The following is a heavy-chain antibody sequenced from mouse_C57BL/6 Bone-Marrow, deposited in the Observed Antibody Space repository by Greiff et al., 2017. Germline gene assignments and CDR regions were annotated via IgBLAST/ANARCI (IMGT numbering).Heavy chain of an antibody. J-gene: IGHJ1*03. V-gene: IGHV1-50*01. Sequence: QVQLQQPGAELVKPGASVKLSCTASGYTFTSYWMQWVKQRPGQGLEWIGEIDPSDSYTNYNQKFKGKATLTVDTSSSTAYMQLSSLTSEDSAVYYCARGDDDGDWCFDVWGTGTTVTVSA. CDR3: ARGDDDGDWCFDV. D-gene: IGHD2-4*01. CDR1: GYTFTSYW. CDR2: IDPSDSYT.